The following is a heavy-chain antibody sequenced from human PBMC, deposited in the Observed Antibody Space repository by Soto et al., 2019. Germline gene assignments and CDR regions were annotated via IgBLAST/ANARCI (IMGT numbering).Heavy chain of an antibody. CDR3: ARDHYDYVWGSSLQYYFDY. J-gene: IGHJ4*02. Sequence: EVQLVESGGGLVQPGGSLRLSCAASGFTFSSYWMSWVRQAPGKGLEWVANIKQDGSEKYYVDSVKGRFTISRDNAKNALYLQMKGLRAEDTAVYYCARDHYDYVWGSSLQYYFDYWGQGTLVTVSS. CDR1: GFTFSSYW. CDR2: IKQDGSEK. V-gene: IGHV3-7*01. D-gene: IGHD3-16*01.